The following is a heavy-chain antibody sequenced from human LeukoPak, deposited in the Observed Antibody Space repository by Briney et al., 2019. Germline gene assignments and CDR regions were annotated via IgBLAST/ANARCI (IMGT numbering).Heavy chain of an antibody. CDR2: ISTYNGNT. V-gene: IGHV1-18*04. D-gene: IGHD3-22*01. CDR3: ARISNYYDSTGYEY. J-gene: IGHJ4*02. CDR1: GYTFTSYG. Sequence: ASVKVSCKASGYTFTSYGISWVRQSPGQGLEWMGWISTYNGNTNYAQKVQGRVTMTTDTSTSTAYMELRSLRSDDTAVYYCARISNYYDSTGYEYWGQGILVTVSS.